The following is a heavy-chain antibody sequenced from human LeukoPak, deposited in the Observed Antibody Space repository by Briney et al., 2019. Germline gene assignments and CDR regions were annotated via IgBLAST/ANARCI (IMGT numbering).Heavy chain of an antibody. CDR2: IRGNGAST. Sequence: RPGGSLRLSCAASGFSFNTNAMSWVRQAPGKGLEWVSSIRGNGASTYYGDSVKGRFTISRDNSKNTLYLQMNSLRDEDTAVYYCARGFSRIDYWGQGTLATVSS. V-gene: IGHV3-23*01. J-gene: IGHJ4*02. CDR1: GFSFNTNA. CDR3: ARGFSRIDY.